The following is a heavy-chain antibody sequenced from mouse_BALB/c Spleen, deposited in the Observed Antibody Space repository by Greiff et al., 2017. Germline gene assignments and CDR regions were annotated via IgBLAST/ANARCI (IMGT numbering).Heavy chain of an antibody. Sequence: VQLKESGAELVKPGASVKLSCTASGFNIKDTYMHWVKQRPEQGLEWIGRIDPANGNTKYDPKFQGKATITADTSSNTAYLQLSSLTSEDTAVYYCASYGSFAYWGQGTLVTVSA. CDR2: IDPANGNT. J-gene: IGHJ3*01. V-gene: IGHV14-3*02. CDR3: ASYGSFAY. CDR1: GFNIKDTY. D-gene: IGHD1-1*01.